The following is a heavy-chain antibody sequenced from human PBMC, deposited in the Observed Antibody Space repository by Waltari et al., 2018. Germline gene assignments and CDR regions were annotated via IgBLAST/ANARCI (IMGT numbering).Heavy chain of an antibody. J-gene: IGHJ4*02. Sequence: EVQLVESGGGLVQPGGSLRLSCATSGFTVTNNYMTWVRQAPGKGLEGVSVIYTGGSTYYADSVKGRFTIARDNPKNMVYLQMNSLRAEDTAVYFCVRGISSQRLDSWGQGTLVTVSS. D-gene: IGHD3-3*02. CDR2: IYTGGST. CDR3: VRGISSQRLDS. V-gene: IGHV3-66*01. CDR1: GFTVTNNY.